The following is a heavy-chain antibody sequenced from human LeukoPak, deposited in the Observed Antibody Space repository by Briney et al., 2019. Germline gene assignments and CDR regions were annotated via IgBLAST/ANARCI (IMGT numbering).Heavy chain of an antibody. Sequence: SVKVSCKASGGTFSSYAISWVRQAPGQGLEWMGGIIPIFGTANYAQKFQGRVTITADESTSTAYMELSSLRSEDTAVYYCARDDGMDTTLRYGMDVWGQGTTVTVSS. CDR1: GGTFSSYA. D-gene: IGHD4-11*01. CDR2: IIPIFGTA. J-gene: IGHJ6*02. CDR3: ARDDGMDTTLRYGMDV. V-gene: IGHV1-69*01.